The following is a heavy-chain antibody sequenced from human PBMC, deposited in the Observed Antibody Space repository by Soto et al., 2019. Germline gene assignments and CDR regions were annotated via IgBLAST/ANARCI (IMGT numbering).Heavy chain of an antibody. CDR2: IFSNDEK. CDR1: GFSLSNARMG. Sequence: QVTLKESGPVLVKPPENLTLTCTVSGFSLSNARMGVSWLRQPPGKALEWLAHIFSNDEKSYSTSLKSRLTISKDTSKSQVVLTMTNMDPGDTATYYCARADYSNAPFAYWGQGTLVTVSS. CDR3: ARADYSNAPFAY. V-gene: IGHV2-26*01. D-gene: IGHD4-4*01. J-gene: IGHJ4*02.